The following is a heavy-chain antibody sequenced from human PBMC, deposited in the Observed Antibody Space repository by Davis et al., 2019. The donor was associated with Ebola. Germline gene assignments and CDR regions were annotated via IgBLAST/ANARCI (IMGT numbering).Heavy chain of an antibody. J-gene: IGHJ3*02. CDR1: GYSFTSYW. V-gene: IGHV5-10-1*01. D-gene: IGHD3-3*01. Sequence: GESLKISCKGSGYSFTSYWISWVRQMPGKGLEWKGRIDPSDSYTNYSPSFQGHVTISADKSISTAYLQWSSLKASDTAMYYCARHRSSEWFYDAFDIWGQGTMVTVSS. CDR2: IDPSDSYT. CDR3: ARHRSSEWFYDAFDI.